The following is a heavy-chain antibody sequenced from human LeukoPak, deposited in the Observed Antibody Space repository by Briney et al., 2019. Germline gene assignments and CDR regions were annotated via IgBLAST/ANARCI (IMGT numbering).Heavy chain of an antibody. CDR1: GFTFDDYV. Sequence: GRSLRLSCAASGFTFDDYVMHWVRQAPGKGLEWVSGISWNSGSIGYADSVKGRFTISRDNAKNSLYLQMNSLRAEDTALYYCAKDIGSSWQVFDCWGQGTLVTVSS. CDR3: AKDIGSSWQVFDC. CDR2: ISWNSGSI. J-gene: IGHJ4*02. D-gene: IGHD6-13*01. V-gene: IGHV3-9*01.